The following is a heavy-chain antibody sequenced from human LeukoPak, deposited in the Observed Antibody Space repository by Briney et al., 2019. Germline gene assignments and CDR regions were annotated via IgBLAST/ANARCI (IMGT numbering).Heavy chain of an antibody. Sequence: GGSLRLSCAASGFTFSSYWMHWVRQALGKGLVWVSRINSDGSSTSYADSVKGRFTISRDNAKNTLYLQMNSLRAEDTAVYYCARGGPRRDGYKLDYWGQGTLVTVSS. J-gene: IGHJ4*02. CDR2: INSDGSST. V-gene: IGHV3-74*01. CDR3: ARGGPRRDGYKLDY. CDR1: GFTFSSYW. D-gene: IGHD5-24*01.